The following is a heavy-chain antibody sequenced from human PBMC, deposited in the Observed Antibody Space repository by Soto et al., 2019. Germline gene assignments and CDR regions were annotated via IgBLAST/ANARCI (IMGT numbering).Heavy chain of an antibody. CDR3: ARIRGIAAAGTKGNWFDP. CDR2: IFSNGEK. J-gene: IGHJ5*02. V-gene: IGHV2-26*01. CDR1: GFSLSNARMG. Sequence: GSGPTLVNPTETLTLTCTVSGFSLSNARMGVSWIRQPPGKALEWLAHIFSNGEKSYSTSLKSRLTISKDTSKSQVVLTMTNMDPVDTATYYCARIRGIAAAGTKGNWFDPWGQGTQVTVSS. D-gene: IGHD6-13*01.